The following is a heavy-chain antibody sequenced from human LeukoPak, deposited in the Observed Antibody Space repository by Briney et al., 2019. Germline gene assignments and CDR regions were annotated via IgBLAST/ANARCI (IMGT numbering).Heavy chain of an antibody. CDR2: ISYDGSNK. D-gene: IGHD3-9*01. J-gene: IGHJ4*02. CDR3: ARGPVLRYFDWLLSGYYFDY. V-gene: IGHV3-30-3*01. CDR1: GFTFSSYA. Sequence: PGGSLRLPCAASGFTFSSYAMHWVRQAPGKGLEWVAVISYDGSNKYYADSVKGRFTISRDNSKNTLYLQMNSLRAEDTAVYYCARGPVLRYFDWLLSGYYFDYWGQGTLVTVSS.